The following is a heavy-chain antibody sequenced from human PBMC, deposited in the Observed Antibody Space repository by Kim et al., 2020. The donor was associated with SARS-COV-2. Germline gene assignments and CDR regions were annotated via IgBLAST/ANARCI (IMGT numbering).Heavy chain of an antibody. CDR3: ARVSRQNNDY. Sequence: GGSLRLSCAASGFTFSSYEMNWVRQAPGKGLEWVSYISSSGSTIYYADSVKGRFTISRDNAKNSLYLQMNSLRAEDTAVYSCARVSRQNNDYWGQGTLVTVSS. D-gene: IGHD2-8*01. V-gene: IGHV3-48*03. J-gene: IGHJ4*02. CDR2: ISSSGSTI. CDR1: GFTFSSYE.